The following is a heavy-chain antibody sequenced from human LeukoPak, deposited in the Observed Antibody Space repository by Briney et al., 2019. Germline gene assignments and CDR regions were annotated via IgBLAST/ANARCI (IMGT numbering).Heavy chain of an antibody. CDR2: INPNSGGT. CDR3: AREWGIAVAGSGGVYYFDY. Sequence: ASVKVSCKASGYTFTGYYTHWVRQAPGQGLEWMGWINPNSGGTNYAQKFQGRVTMTRDTSISTAYMELSRLRSDDTAVYYCAREWGIAVAGSGGVYYFDYWGQGTLVTVSS. J-gene: IGHJ4*02. D-gene: IGHD6-19*01. CDR1: GYTFTGYY. V-gene: IGHV1-2*02.